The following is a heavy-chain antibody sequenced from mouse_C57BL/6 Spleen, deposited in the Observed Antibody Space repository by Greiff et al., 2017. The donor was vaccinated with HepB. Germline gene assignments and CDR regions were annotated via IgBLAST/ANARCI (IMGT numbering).Heavy chain of an antibody. Sequence: EVQRVESGGGLVQPGESLKLSCESNEYEFPSHDMSWVRKTPEKRLELVAAINSDGGSTYYPDTMERRFIISRDNTKKTLYLQMSSLRSEDTALYYCAIRGSNDGSYWYFDVWGTGTTVTVSS. CDR3: AIRGSNDGSYWYFDV. V-gene: IGHV5-2*01. D-gene: IGHD1-1*01. CDR2: INSDGGST. CDR1: EYEFPSHD. J-gene: IGHJ1*03.